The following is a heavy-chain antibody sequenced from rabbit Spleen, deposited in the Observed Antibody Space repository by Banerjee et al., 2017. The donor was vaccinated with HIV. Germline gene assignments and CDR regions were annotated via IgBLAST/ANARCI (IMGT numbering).Heavy chain of an antibody. CDR3: ARDVAAYDYAGDL. CDR2: IYAGSAST. J-gene: IGHJ4*01. D-gene: IGHD6-1*01. CDR1: GFSFSSGYL. V-gene: IGHV1S45*01. Sequence: QEQLVESGGGLVQPEGSLTLTCTVSGFSFSSGYLCWVRQAPGKGLEWIACIYAGSASTLYASWAKGRFTISKTSSTTVTLQMTSLTAADTATYFCARDVAAYDYAGDLWGPGTLVTVS.